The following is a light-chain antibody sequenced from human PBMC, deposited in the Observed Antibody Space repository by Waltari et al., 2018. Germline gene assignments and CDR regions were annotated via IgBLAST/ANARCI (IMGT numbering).Light chain of an antibody. CDR1: RSTIGADYA. CDR3: QSYDNRLSAWV. Sequence: QSALTQPPSVSGAPGQRVTISCTGSRSTIGADYAVHWYQQLPRTAPKLLIHGNSNRPSGVPDRFSGSKSGTSASLAITGLQAEDEADYYCQSYDNRLSAWVFGGGTKLTVL. V-gene: IGLV1-40*01. CDR2: GNS. J-gene: IGLJ3*02.